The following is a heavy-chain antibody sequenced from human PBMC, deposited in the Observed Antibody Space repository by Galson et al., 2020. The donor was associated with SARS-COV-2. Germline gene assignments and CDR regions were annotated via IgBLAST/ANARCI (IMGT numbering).Heavy chain of an antibody. CDR2: IYYRGST. Sequence: SETLSLTCTVSGGSIISYYWSWIRQPPGKGPEWIGYIYYRGSTSYNPSLNSRVTISVDTSKNQFFLRLTSVTPADTAVNYCARENVATAGGPKWVDPWGQGTLVTVSS. V-gene: IGHV4-59*01. CDR1: GGSIISYY. D-gene: IGHD3-10*02. J-gene: IGHJ5*02. CDR3: ARENVATAGGPKWVDP.